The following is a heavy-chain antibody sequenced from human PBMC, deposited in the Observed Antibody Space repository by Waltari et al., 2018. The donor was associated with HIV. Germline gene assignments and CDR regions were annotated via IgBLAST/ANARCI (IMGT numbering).Heavy chain of an antibody. Sequence: VQLVQSGGGVVSPEGSLRLSCAVFGTLVSDNYMSWVRQAPGKGLEWVAVLYGDGTTYYEDSVKGSFVVSRDKAKNMFFLQLDYPRGADSATYFCVRGSRYYATWGQG. J-gene: IGHJ5*02. CDR2: LYGDGTT. V-gene: IGHV3-53*02. D-gene: IGHD3-22*01. CDR1: GTLVSDNY. CDR3: VRGSRYYAT.